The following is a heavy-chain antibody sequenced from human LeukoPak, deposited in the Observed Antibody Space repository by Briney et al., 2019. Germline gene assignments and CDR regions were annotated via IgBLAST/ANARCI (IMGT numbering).Heavy chain of an antibody. D-gene: IGHD6-13*01. CDR2: INPKSGGT. V-gene: IGHV1-2*02. Sequence: VASVKVSCKASGYTFTGYYMHWVRQAPGQGLEWVGWINPKSGGTNYAQRFQGRVTMTRDTSISTVYMELSRLRSDDTALYYCARTLYIAAVPGGFDYWGQGSLVTVSS. CDR3: ARTLYIAAVPGGFDY. J-gene: IGHJ4*02. CDR1: GYTFTGYY.